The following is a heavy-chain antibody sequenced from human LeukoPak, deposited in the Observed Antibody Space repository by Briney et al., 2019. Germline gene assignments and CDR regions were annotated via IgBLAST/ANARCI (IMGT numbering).Heavy chain of an antibody. V-gene: IGHV3-23*01. J-gene: IGHJ4*02. Sequence: SGGSLRLSCAASGFTFSSYAMSWVRQAPGKGLEWVSAISGSGGSTYYADSVKGRFTISRDNSKNTLYLQMNSLRAEDTAVYYCAKDSSRGSGWYFDYWGQGTLVTVSS. CDR3: AKDSSRGSGWYFDY. CDR1: GFTFSSYA. D-gene: IGHD6-19*01. CDR2: ISGSGGST.